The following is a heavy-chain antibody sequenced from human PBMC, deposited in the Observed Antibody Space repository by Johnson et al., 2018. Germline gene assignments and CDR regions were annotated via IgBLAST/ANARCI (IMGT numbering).Heavy chain of an antibody. CDR1: GFTFDDYA. CDR3: AREQLWGIVFEPASEHNAFDL. CDR2: ISWYSGRT. J-gene: IGHJ3*01. V-gene: IGHV3-9*01. D-gene: IGHD5-18*01. Sequence: EEQLGESGGDSVQPGRSLRLSCAAPGFTFDDYAMPWVRPAPGKGLEWVSGISWYSGRTGYTGSVGGRFTISRDSAKTSLYMQLNSLRTEETALYYCAREQLWGIVFEPASEHNAFDLWGQGTMVTVSS.